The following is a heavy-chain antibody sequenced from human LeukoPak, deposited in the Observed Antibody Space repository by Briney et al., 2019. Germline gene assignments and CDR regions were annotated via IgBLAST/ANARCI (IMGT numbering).Heavy chain of an antibody. D-gene: IGHD2-21*02. V-gene: IGHV1-8*01. J-gene: IGHJ4*02. CDR1: GYTFTSYD. Sequence: ASVKVSCKASGYTFTSYDINWVRQATGQGLEWMGWMKPNSGNTGYAQKFQGRVTMTRNTSISTAYMELSSLRSKDTAVYYCARDSHYCGGDCYSDYWGQGTLVTVSS. CDR3: ARDSHYCGGDCYSDY. CDR2: MKPNSGNT.